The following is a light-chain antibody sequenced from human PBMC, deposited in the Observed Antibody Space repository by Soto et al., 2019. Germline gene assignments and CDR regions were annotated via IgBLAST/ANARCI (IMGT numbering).Light chain of an antibody. V-gene: IGKV3-20*01. CDR3: QQYGSSPRT. J-gene: IGKJ2*01. Sequence: EIVLTQSPGTLSLSPGERATLSCRASQSVSSTYLAWYQQKLGQAPRLLIYGASIRATGIPDRFSGSGSGTDFTLTISRLEPKDFAVYYCQQYGSSPRTFGQGTKLDIK. CDR2: GAS. CDR1: QSVSSTY.